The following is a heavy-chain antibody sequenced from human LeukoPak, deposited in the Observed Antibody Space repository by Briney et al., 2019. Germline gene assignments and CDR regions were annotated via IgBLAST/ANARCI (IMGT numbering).Heavy chain of an antibody. J-gene: IGHJ4*02. Sequence: GRSLRLSCAASGFTFSSYAMHWVRQAPGKGLEWVANIKQDGSKKSYVDSVKGRSTISRDNAKNSLYLQMNSLRAEDTAIYYCTRVGYIDEGIDHWGQGTLVTVSS. CDR3: TRVGYIDEGIDH. CDR2: IKQDGSKK. V-gene: IGHV3-7*04. D-gene: IGHD5-24*01. CDR1: GFTFSSYA.